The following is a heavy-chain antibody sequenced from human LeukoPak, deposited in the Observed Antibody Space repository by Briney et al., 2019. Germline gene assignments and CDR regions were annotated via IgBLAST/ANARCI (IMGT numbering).Heavy chain of an antibody. Sequence: SETLSLTCAVYGGSFSSYYWGWIRQPPGKGLEWIGSIYYSGSTYYNPSLKSRVTISVDTSKNQFSLKLSSVTAADTAVYYCARHMTGYSSGWYVVQAVFTRFLNWFDPWGQGTLVTVSS. CDR1: GGSFSSYY. J-gene: IGHJ5*02. CDR3: ARHMTGYSSGWYVVQAVFTRFLNWFDP. V-gene: IGHV4-39*01. CDR2: IYYSGST. D-gene: IGHD6-19*01.